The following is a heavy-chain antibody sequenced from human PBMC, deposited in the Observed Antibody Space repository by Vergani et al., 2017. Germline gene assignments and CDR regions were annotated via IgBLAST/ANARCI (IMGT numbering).Heavy chain of an antibody. Sequence: QVQLVQSGAEVKKPGASVKVSCKASGYTFTSYYMHWVRQAPGQGLEWMGIINPSGGGTSYAQKFQGRVTMTRDTSTSTVYMELSSLRSEDTAVYYCARVVVPAAIWHGMDVWGQGTTVTVSS. CDR2: INPSGGGT. J-gene: IGHJ6*02. D-gene: IGHD2-2*01. CDR3: ARVVVPAAIWHGMDV. CDR1: GYTFTSYY. V-gene: IGHV1-46*01.